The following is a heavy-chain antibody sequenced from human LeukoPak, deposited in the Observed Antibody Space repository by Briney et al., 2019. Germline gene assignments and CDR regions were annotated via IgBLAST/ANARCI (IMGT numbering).Heavy chain of an antibody. CDR2: IRGSSGGT. D-gene: IGHD3-10*01. Sequence: PGGSLRLSCAASGFTFSSYAMSWVRQAPGKGLEWVSGIRGSSGGTYYPDSVKGRFTVSRDNSKNTLYLQMNSLRAEDTAVYYCAKDLLMMVRGVFDYWGQGTLVTVSS. CDR1: GFTFSSYA. J-gene: IGHJ4*02. V-gene: IGHV3-23*01. CDR3: AKDLLMMVRGVFDY.